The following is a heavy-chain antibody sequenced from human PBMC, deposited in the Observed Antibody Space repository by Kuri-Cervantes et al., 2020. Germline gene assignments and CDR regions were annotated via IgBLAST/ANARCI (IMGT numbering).Heavy chain of an antibody. CDR1: GGTFSSYA. Sequence: PSVKVSCKASGGTFSSYAISWVRQAPGQGLEWMGGIIPIFGTANYAQKLQGRVTMTTDTSTSTAYMELRSLRSDDTAVYYCATSRLYCTSISCYEEDAFDVWGQGTMVTVSS. CDR3: ATSRLYCTSISCYEEDAFDV. CDR2: IIPIFGTA. D-gene: IGHD2-2*01. J-gene: IGHJ3*01. V-gene: IGHV1-69*05.